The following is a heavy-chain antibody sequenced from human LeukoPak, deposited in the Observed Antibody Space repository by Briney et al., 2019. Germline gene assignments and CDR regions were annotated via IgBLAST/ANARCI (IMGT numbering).Heavy chain of an antibody. J-gene: IGHJ4*02. CDR2: ISGSGGST. Sequence: PGGSLRLSCAASGFTFGSYAMSWVRQAPGKGLEWVSAISGSGGSTYYADSVKGRFTISRDNSKNTLYLQMNSLRAEDTAVYYCAKETPGVLLWFGEPDFDYWGQGTLVTVSS. CDR3: AKETPGVLLWFGEPDFDY. D-gene: IGHD3-10*01. CDR1: GFTFGSYA. V-gene: IGHV3-23*01.